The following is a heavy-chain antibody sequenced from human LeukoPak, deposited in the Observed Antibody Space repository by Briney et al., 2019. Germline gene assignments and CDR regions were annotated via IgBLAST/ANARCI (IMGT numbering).Heavy chain of an antibody. J-gene: IGHJ6*03. CDR1: GGSISSNNYY. Sequence: SETLSLTCTVSGGSISSNNYYWGWIRQPPGKGLEWIGSIYYSGSTYYNPSLKSRVTISVDTSKNQFSLKLSSVTAADTAVYYCARSSIAARHYYYYYMDVWGKGTTVTVSS. D-gene: IGHD6-6*01. CDR3: ARSSIAARHYYYYYMDV. CDR2: IYYSGST. V-gene: IGHV4-39*07.